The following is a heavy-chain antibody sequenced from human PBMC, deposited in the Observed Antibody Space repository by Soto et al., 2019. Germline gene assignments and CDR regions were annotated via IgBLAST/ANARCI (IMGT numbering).Heavy chain of an antibody. CDR1: GFTFSSYA. J-gene: IGHJ4*02. V-gene: IGHV3-23*01. D-gene: IGHD6-19*01. CDR2: ISGSGGST. Sequence: GGSLRLSCAASGFTFSSYAMSWVRQAPGKGLEWVSAISGSGGSTYYADSVKGRFTISRDNSKNTLYLQMNSLRAEDTAVYYCDKHSYFPPAVAGTSFDYWGQGTLVTVYS. CDR3: DKHSYFPPAVAGTSFDY.